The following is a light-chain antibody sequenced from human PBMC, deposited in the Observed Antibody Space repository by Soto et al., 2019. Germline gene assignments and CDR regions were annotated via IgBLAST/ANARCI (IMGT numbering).Light chain of an antibody. J-gene: IGKJ2*01. Sequence: EIVLTQSPGTLSLSPGERATLSCRASQSVSSSYLAWYQQKPGRAPGLLIYGASSRATGIPDRFSGSGSGTDFTLTISRLEPEDFVVYYCQQYGSSPSGYTFGQGTKLEIK. CDR3: QQYGSSPSGYT. CDR2: GAS. V-gene: IGKV3-20*01. CDR1: QSVSSSY.